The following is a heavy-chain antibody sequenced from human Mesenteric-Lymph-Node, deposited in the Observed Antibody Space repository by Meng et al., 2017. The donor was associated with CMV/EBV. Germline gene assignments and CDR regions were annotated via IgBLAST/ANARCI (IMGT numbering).Heavy chain of an antibody. Sequence: SLKISCAASGFTFSDYYMSWIRQAPGKGLEWVSSINWNSNNIGYADSVKGRFTISRDNAKNSLFLQMNSLRGDDTALYYCAKGVGYFDYWGQGALVTVSS. CDR1: GFTFSDYY. CDR2: INWNSNNI. V-gene: IGHV3-9*01. D-gene: IGHD1-26*01. CDR3: AKGVGYFDY. J-gene: IGHJ4*02.